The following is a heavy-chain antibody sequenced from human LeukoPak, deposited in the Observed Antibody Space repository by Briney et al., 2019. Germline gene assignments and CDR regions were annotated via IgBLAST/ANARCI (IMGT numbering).Heavy chain of an antibody. V-gene: IGHV4-34*01. J-gene: IGHJ4*02. CDR1: GGSFSGYY. CDR2: INHSGST. Sequence: SETLSLTCAVYGGSFSGYYWSWIRQPPGKGLEWIGEINHSGSTNYNPSLKSRVTISVDTSKNQFSLKLSSVTAADTAEYYCARGGNVMVTYYFDYWGQGTLVTVSS. D-gene: IGHD3-16*01. CDR3: ARGGNVMVTYYFDY.